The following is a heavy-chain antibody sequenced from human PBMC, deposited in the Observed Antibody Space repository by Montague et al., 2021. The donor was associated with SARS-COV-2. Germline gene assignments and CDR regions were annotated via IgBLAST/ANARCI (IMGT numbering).Heavy chain of an antibody. J-gene: IGHJ4*02. V-gene: IGHV4-34*01. CDR1: GGSFSGYY. D-gene: IGHD2-15*01. Sequence: SETLSLTYAVCGGSFSGYYWNWIRQPPGKGLEWIGEINHSGSTNYNPSLKSRVTISVDTSKNQFSLKLSSVTAADTAVYYCVVVPLGPRGRGFDYWGQGTLVTVSS. CDR2: INHSGST. CDR3: VVVPLGPRGRGFDY.